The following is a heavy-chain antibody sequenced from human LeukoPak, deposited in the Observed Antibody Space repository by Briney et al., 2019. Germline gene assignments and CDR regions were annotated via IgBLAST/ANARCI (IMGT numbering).Heavy chain of an antibody. CDR1: GYTFTSYG. D-gene: IGHD6-13*01. Sequence: ASVKVSCKASGYTFTSYGISWVRQATGQGPEWMGWINPNSGGTNYAQKFQGRVTMTRDTSISTAYMELSRLRSDDTAVYYCARDRRIAAAGLSDYWGQETLVTVSS. CDR3: ARDRRIAAAGLSDY. J-gene: IGHJ4*02. V-gene: IGHV1-2*02. CDR2: INPNSGGT.